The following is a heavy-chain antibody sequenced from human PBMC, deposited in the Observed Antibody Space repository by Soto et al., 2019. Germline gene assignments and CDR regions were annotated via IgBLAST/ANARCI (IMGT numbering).Heavy chain of an antibody. CDR2: IKSKTDGGTP. CDR3: ARDRPDVTVVPGVDQPMFDF. Sequence: GGSLRLSCAASGFTFTTAWINWVRQAPGKGLEWVGRIKSKTDGGTPDFAAPGRGRFTISRDNAKNTLYLQMNSLGAEETAVYFCARDRPDVTVVPGVDQPMFDFWGQGTPVTVSS. V-gene: IGHV3-15*07. D-gene: IGHD2-2*01. CDR1: GFTFTTAW. J-gene: IGHJ4*02.